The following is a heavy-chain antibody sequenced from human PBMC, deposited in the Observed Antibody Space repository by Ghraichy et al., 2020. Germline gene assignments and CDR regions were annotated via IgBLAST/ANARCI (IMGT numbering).Heavy chain of an antibody. J-gene: IGHJ5*02. V-gene: IGHV3-7*03. D-gene: IGHD1-26*01. Sequence: GGSLRLSCAASGFTFSGYWMSWVRQAPGKGLEWVASIKQDGSEKYYVDSVKGRFTISRDNAKNSLYLQMNSLRAEDTAVYYCARDKGATNSWGQGTLVTVSS. CDR2: IKQDGSEK. CDR3: ARDKGATNS. CDR1: GFTFSGYW.